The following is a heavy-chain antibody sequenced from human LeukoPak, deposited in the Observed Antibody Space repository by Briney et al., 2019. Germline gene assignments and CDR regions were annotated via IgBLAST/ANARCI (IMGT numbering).Heavy chain of an antibody. CDR3: ARGLEAANTYYFDY. D-gene: IGHD6-13*01. J-gene: IGHJ4*02. CDR1: GFTISSSY. CDR2: ISSAGTT. V-gene: IGHV3-66*01. Sequence: GGSLRLSCAASGFTISSSYMSWVRQAPGKGLEWVSIISSAGTTYYADSVKGRFTISRDNSKNTVYLQVNSLRDEDTAAYYCARGLEAANTYYFDYWGQGTMVTVSS.